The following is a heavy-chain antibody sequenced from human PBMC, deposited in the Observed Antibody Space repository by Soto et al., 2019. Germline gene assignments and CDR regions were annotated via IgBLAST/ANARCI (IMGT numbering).Heavy chain of an antibody. CDR1: GGSLIGYY. CDR3: ARGQEGIVATH. CDR2: IKDGGST. V-gene: IGHV4-34*01. D-gene: IGHD5-12*01. Sequence: QVQLQQWGAGLLKPSETISLTCAVIGGSLIGYYWSWIRQPAGKGLEWIGEIKDGGSTNCSPSLRGRSTISSDTSNNQFSLKLNSVTAADTAVYYCARGQEGIVATHWDQGALVTVSS. J-gene: IGHJ4*02.